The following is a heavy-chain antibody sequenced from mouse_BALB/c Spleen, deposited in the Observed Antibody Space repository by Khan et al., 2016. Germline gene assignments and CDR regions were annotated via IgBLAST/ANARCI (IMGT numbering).Heavy chain of an antibody. V-gene: IGHV10S3*01. D-gene: IGHD4-1*01. J-gene: IGHJ3*01. CDR2: IRSKSNNYAT. CDR3: VIELGFAY. CDR1: GFTFNTNA. Sequence: EVQLVESGGGLVQPKGSLKLSCAASGFTFNTNAMNWVRQAPGKGLEWVARIRSKSNNYATYYADSVKDRFTISRDDSQSMLYLQMNNLKTEDTAMYYCVIELGFAYWCQGTLVTVSA.